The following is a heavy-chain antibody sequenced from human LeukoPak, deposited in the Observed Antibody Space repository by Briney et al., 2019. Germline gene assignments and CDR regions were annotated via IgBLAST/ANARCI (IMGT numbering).Heavy chain of an antibody. J-gene: IGHJ5*02. Sequence: SETLSLTCTVSGGSITGHYWTWIRQSPGKGLEWIGFVYDNGNTNYNSSLQSRVTMSVDTSTNQLSLKMTSVTAADTAIYYCARVFRGVVTSNWFDPWGQGTLVTVSS. CDR3: ARVFRGVVTSNWFDP. V-gene: IGHV4-59*11. D-gene: IGHD2-21*02. CDR2: VYDNGNT. CDR1: GGSITGHY.